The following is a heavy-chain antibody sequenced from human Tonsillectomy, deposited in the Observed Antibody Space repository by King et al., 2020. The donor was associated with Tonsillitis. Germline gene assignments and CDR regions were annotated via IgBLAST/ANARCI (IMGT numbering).Heavy chain of an antibody. J-gene: IGHJ6*02. CDR1: GFTFSSSG. D-gene: IGHD4-17*01. V-gene: IGHV3-30*02. CDR2: IRFDGRKK. CDR3: AKDDGDYGGNYFFGLDV. Sequence: QLVQSGGGVVQPGGSLRLSCAASGFTFSSSGMHWVRQAPGKGLEVVAFIRFDGRKKYYADFVKGRFNISRDNSRNTVYLQMDGLRVEDTAVYYCAKDDGDYGGNYFFGLDVWGQGTTVTVPS.